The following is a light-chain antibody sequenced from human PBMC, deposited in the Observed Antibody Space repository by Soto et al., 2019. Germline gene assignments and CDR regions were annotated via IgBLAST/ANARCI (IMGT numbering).Light chain of an antibody. J-gene: IGLJ3*02. CDR3: SSYTSSSTLV. CDR2: EVS. CDR1: SSDVGAFDY. Sequence: QSVLTQPASVSGSPGQWITISCTGTSSDVGAFDYVSWYQQHPGKVPKLMIYEVSNRPSGVSNRFSGSKSGNTASLTISGLQAEDEADYYCSSYTSSSTLVFGGGTKVTVL. V-gene: IGLV2-14*01.